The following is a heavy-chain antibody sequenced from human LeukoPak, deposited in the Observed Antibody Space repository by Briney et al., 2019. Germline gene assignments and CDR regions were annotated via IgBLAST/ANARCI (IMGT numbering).Heavy chain of an antibody. J-gene: IGHJ4*02. D-gene: IGHD3-22*01. CDR2: IYYSGST. V-gene: IGHV4-30-4*08. Sequence: SETLSLTCVVSGGSVSGYYWGWIRQPPGKGLEWIGYIYYSGSTYYNPSLKSRVTISVDTPKNQFSLKLSSVTAADTAVYYCARGGYYDSSGYYPFDYWGQGTLVTVSS. CDR3: ARGGYYDSSGYYPFDY. CDR1: GGSVSGYY.